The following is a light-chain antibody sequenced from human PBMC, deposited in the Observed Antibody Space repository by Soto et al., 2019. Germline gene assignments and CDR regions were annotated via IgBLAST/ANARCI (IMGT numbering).Light chain of an antibody. CDR2: WAS. J-gene: IGKJ2*01. Sequence: DIVMTQSPDSLAVSLGERATINCKSSQSLLYRSNNKNFLAWYQQKPGQPPKLLISWASTRESGVPARFSGSGSGTDFTLTISSLQAEDVAVYYCQQHYRRYTFGQGTNVEI. CDR3: QQHYRRYT. V-gene: IGKV4-1*01. CDR1: QSLLYRSNNKNF.